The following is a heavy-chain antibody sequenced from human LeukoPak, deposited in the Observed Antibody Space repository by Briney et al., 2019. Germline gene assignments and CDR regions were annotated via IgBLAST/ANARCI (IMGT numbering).Heavy chain of an antibody. J-gene: IGHJ4*02. CDR1: GGTFSSYA. Sequence: SVKVSCKASGGTFSSYAISWVRQAPGQGLEWMGGIIPIFGTANYAQKFQGRVTITADESTSTAYMELSSLRSEDTAVYYCARGVRLTYYYHSSGYYFDYWGQGTLVTVSS. D-gene: IGHD3-22*01. CDR2: IIPIFGTA. V-gene: IGHV1-69*01. CDR3: ARGVRLTYYYHSSGYYFDY.